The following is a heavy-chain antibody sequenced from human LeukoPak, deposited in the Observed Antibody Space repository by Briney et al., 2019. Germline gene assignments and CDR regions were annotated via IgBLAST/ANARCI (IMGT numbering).Heavy chain of an antibody. V-gene: IGHV1-18*01. Sequence: GASVKVSCKTSGFTFTSYGFTWVRQAPGQGFEWMGWISAYNGNTNYAQKLQGRVTMTTDTSTSTVYMELGSLRSDDTAVYYCARGGSSTYIDYWGRGTLVTVSS. CDR3: ARGGSSTYIDY. CDR2: ISAYNGNT. CDR1: GFTFTSYG. J-gene: IGHJ4*02. D-gene: IGHD2-2*01.